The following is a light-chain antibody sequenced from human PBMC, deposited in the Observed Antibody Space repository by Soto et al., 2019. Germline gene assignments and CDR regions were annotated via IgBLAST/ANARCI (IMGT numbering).Light chain of an antibody. CDR3: QQRKNWPPIT. Sequence: EIELKQPPGTVFLSAGEIATICRSVSQNVDKFLAWYQQGPGQPPRLLIFDSSNRATGVPVRFSGSGSGTVFTLTIGSLEPEDSAVYYCQQRKNWPPITLGQGTRLEIK. J-gene: IGKJ5*01. V-gene: IGKV3-11*01. CDR2: DSS. CDR1: QNVDKF.